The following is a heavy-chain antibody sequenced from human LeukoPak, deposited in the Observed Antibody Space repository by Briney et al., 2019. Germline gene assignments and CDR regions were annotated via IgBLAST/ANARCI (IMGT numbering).Heavy chain of an antibody. J-gene: IGHJ4*02. V-gene: IGHV4-34*01. CDR2: INHSGSA. Sequence: SETLSLTCAVYGGSFSNYYWTWIRQPPGKGLEWIGEINHSGSANYNPSLKSRVTMSVDTSKDQFSLRLSSVTAADTAVYYCARVSVVAGTGTFDYWGQGTLVTVSS. CDR1: GGSFSNYY. D-gene: IGHD6-19*01. CDR3: ARVSVVAGTGTFDY.